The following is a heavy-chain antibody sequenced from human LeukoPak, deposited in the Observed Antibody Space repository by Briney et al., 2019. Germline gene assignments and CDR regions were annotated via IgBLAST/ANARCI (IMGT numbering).Heavy chain of an antibody. CDR1: GYTFTDFY. J-gene: IGHJ6*03. V-gene: IGHV1-2*02. D-gene: IGHD3-10*01. CDR3: ARANRRYYYGSGSYDYYYYYYMDV. Sequence: GASVKVSCKASGYTFTDFYLHWVRQAPGQGLEWMGWINPHSGGTNHAQKFQGRVTMTRDTSISTAYMELSSLRSEDTAVYYCARANRRYYYGSGSYDYYYYYYMDVWGKGTTVTVSS. CDR2: INPHSGGT.